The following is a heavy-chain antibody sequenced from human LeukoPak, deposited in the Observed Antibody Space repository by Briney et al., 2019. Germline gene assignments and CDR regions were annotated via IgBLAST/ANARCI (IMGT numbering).Heavy chain of an antibody. D-gene: IGHD1-26*01. J-gene: IGHJ3*02. CDR3: AKIFTGSSPWAFDI. V-gene: IGHV4-4*07. Sequence: SETLSLTCTVSGGSISSYYWSWIRQPAGKGLEWIGRIYTSGSTNYNPSLKSRVTMSVDTSKNQFSLKLSSVTAADTAVYYCAKIFTGSSPWAFDIWGQGTMVTVSS. CDR2: IYTSGST. CDR1: GGSISSYY.